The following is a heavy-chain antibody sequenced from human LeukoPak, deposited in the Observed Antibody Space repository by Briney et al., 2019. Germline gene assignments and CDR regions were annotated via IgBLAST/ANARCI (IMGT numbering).Heavy chain of an antibody. CDR2: INTRSGDA. D-gene: IGHD2/OR15-2a*01. CDR1: GYTFTNYG. CDR3: ARDTDFSIDY. V-gene: IGHV1-18*01. J-gene: IGHJ4*02. Sequence: ASVTVSCKASGYTFTNYGNAWVRQAPGQGLEWMGWINTRSGDAQLAHSLQARVTMTTDTSTSTASMELGSLGSDDTAVYYCARDTDFSIDYWGQGSLVTVSS.